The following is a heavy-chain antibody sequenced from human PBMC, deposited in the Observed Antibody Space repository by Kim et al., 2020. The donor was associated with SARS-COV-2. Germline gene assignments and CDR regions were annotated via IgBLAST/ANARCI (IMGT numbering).Heavy chain of an antibody. CDR2: ISSSSSYI. Sequence: GSLRLSCAASGFTFSSYSMNWVRQAPGKGLEWVSSISSSSSYIYYADSVKGRFTISRDNAKNSLYLQMNSLRAEDTAVYYCARDRRHSSKIFDYWGQGTLVTVSS. J-gene: IGHJ4*02. CDR1: GFTFSSYS. D-gene: IGHD6-13*01. V-gene: IGHV3-21*01. CDR3: ARDRRHSSKIFDY.